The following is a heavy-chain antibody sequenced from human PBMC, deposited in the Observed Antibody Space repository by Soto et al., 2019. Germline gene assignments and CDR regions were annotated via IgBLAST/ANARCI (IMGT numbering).Heavy chain of an antibody. J-gene: IGHJ4*02. CDR2: ISYDGSNK. CDR1: GFTFSSYG. CDR3: AKDQASGQGSFDS. V-gene: IGHV3-30*18. Sequence: GGSLRLSCAASGFTFSSYGMHWVRQAPGKGLEWVAVISYDGSNKYYADSVKGRFTISRDNSKNTLYLQMNSLRAEDTAVYYCAKDQASGQGSFDSWGQGTLVTVSS.